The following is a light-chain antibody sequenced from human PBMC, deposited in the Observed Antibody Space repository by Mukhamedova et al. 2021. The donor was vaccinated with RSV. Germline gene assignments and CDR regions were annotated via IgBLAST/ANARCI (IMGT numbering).Light chain of an antibody. Sequence: GQRATLSCRASQSVTSSYLAWYQQKPGQSPRLLIFAASSRATGIPDRFSGSGSGTDFTLTISRLEPEDFAVYYCQQYGSSPRTFG. CDR1: QSVTSSY. CDR2: AAS. J-gene: IGKJ2*01. CDR3: QQYGSSPRT. V-gene: IGKV3-20*01.